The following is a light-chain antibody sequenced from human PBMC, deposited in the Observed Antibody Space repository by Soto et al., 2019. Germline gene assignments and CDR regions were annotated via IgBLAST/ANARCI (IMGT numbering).Light chain of an antibody. Sequence: QSALTQPASVSGSPGQSITISCTGTNSDVGSYNYVSWHQQHPGKAPKLMIYNVYDRPSGISNRFSGSKSGNTASLTISGLKGDDEADYYCSSYTISSTYVFVTGTKLTAL. J-gene: IGLJ1*01. CDR2: NVY. V-gene: IGLV2-14*03. CDR3: SSYTISSTYV. CDR1: NSDVGSYNY.